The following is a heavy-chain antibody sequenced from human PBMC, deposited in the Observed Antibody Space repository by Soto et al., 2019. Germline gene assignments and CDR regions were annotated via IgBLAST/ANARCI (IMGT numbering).Heavy chain of an antibody. J-gene: IGHJ6*02. CDR2: IYYRGNT. V-gene: IGHV4-31*03. Sequence: SGTLSLTCTVSAGTISSCYYCSWIREQPVKGLEWIVYIYYRGNTYYNPLLKSRVSISLDTSKSQFSLKLYSVNAADTAVYYCARDAPVALGVPNSMDVWGQGTTVTVSS. CDR3: ARDAPVALGVPNSMDV. D-gene: IGHD3-3*02. CDR1: AGTISSCYY.